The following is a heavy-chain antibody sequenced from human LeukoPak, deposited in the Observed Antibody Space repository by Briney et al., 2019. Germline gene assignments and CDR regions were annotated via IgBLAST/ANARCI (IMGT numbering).Heavy chain of an antibody. CDR1: GGSISSSSYS. Sequence: SETLSLTCTVSGGSISSSSYSCGWIRQPPGKGLEWIGSIYYSGSTYYNPSLKSRVTISVDTSKNQFSLKLSSVTAADTAVYYCARPPPYSGIYPDAFDIWGQGTMVTVSS. CDR2: IYYSGST. D-gene: IGHD1-26*01. CDR3: ARPPPYSGIYPDAFDI. V-gene: IGHV4-39*01. J-gene: IGHJ3*02.